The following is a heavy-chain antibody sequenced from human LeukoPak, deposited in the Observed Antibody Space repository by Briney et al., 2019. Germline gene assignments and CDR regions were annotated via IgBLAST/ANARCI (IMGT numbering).Heavy chain of an antibody. V-gene: IGHV3-30*02. CDR3: AKDSLADIDY. J-gene: IGHJ4*02. Sequence: GGSLRLSCAASGFTFSSFAMNWVRQAPGKGLEWVAFIRHDGSIKNYADSVKGRSTISRDNSKNTPYLQMNSLRAEDTAVYYCAKDSLADIDYWGQGTLVTVSS. CDR1: GFTFSSFA. D-gene: IGHD2-2*01. CDR2: IRHDGSIK.